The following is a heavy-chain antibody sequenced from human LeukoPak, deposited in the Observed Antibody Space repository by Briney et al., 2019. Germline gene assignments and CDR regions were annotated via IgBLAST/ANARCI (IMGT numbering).Heavy chain of an antibody. V-gene: IGHV3-21*01. CDR3: ARDVPLGYCSSTSCYSEEAYFDY. J-gene: IGHJ4*02. CDR2: ISSSSSYI. Sequence: PGGSLRLSCAASGFTFSSYSMNWVRQAPGKGLEWVSSISSSSSYIYYADSVKGRFTISRDNAKNSLYLQMNSLRAEDTAVYYCARDVPLGYCSSTSCYSEEAYFDYWGQGTLVTVSS. D-gene: IGHD2-2*02. CDR1: GFTFSSYS.